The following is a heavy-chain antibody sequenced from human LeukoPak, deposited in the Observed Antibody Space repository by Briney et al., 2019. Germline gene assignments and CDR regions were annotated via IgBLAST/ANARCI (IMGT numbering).Heavy chain of an antibody. CDR3: AREPEPQDYGDTVNAYDL. CDR2: IHHDGRT. Sequence: PSETLSLTCAVYGGSLSGHYWSWIRQSPGKGLEWIGDIHHDGRTKYSPSLKSRVTILLDTSKNEVSLRLTPVTAADTALYFCAREPEPQDYGDTVNAYDLWDQGTMVIVSS. J-gene: IGHJ3*01. CDR1: GGSLSGHY. D-gene: IGHD4-17*01. V-gene: IGHV4-34*01.